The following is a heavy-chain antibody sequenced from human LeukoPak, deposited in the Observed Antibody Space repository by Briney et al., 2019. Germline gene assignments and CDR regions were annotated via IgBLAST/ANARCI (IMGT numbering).Heavy chain of an antibody. CDR2: IKQDGREK. Sequence: GGSLRLSCVTSGFTFSSYWMSWVRQAPGKGLEWVAHIKQDGREKYHVDSVKGRFTISRDNAKNSLYLQMSSLRAEDTAVYYCARAHYDTSGCLDYWGQGTLVTVSS. CDR1: GFTFSSYW. V-gene: IGHV3-7*01. CDR3: ARAHYDTSGCLDY. D-gene: IGHD3-22*01. J-gene: IGHJ4*02.